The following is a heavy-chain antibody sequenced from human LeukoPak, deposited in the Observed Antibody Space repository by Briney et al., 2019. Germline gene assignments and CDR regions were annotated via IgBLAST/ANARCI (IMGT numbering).Heavy chain of an antibody. CDR1: GFTFSNYN. Sequence: GGSLRLSCAASGFTFSNYNMNWVRQAPGKAMEWFSSITSSGTYIFYADSVKGRFTISRDNAKNSLYLQMDSLGPEDTAVYYCARDPYSGNYGNDYYYYMDVWGKGTTVTISS. D-gene: IGHD1-26*01. CDR3: ARDPYSGNYGNDYYYYMDV. V-gene: IGHV3-21*01. CDR2: ITSSGTYI. J-gene: IGHJ6*03.